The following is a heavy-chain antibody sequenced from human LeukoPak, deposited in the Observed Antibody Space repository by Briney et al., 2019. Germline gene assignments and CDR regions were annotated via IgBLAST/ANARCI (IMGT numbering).Heavy chain of an antibody. D-gene: IGHD3-9*01. V-gene: IGHV1-2*02. CDR3: AREYYDILTGSLDY. Sequence: GASVTVSCKASGYRFSGYYIHWVRQAPGQGLEWMGWINPHSGGTKFAQTFQGRVTMTSDTSISTAYMEVSRLRSDDAAVYYCAREYYDILTGSLDYWGQGTLVTVSS. J-gene: IGHJ4*02. CDR2: INPHSGGT. CDR1: GYRFSGYY.